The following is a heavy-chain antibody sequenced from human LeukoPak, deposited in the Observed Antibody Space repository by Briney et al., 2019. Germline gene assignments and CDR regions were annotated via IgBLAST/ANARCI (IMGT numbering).Heavy chain of an antibody. CDR3: ARDLSGYCSSTSCYAFADFDY. CDR2: INPNSGGT. V-gene: IGHV1-2*02. Sequence: ASVKVSCKASGYTVTGYYMHWVRQAPGQGLEWMGWINPNSGGTNYAQKFQGRVTMTRDTSISTAYMELSRLRSDDTAVYYCARDLSGYCSSTSCYAFADFDYWGQGTLVTVSS. J-gene: IGHJ4*02. CDR1: GYTVTGYY. D-gene: IGHD2-2*01.